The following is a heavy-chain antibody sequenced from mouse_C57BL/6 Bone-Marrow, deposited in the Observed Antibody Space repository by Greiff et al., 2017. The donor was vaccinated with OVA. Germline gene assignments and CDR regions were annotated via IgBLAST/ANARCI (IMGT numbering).Heavy chain of an antibody. CDR1: GYTFTSYG. V-gene: IGHV1-81*01. CDR2: IYPRSGNT. J-gene: IGHJ2*01. D-gene: IGHD4-1*01. Sequence: VKLQQSGAELARPGASVKLSCKASGYTFTSYGISWVKQRTGQGLEWIGEIYPRSGNTYYNEKFKGKATLTADKSSSTAYMELRSLTSEDAAVYFCARRILGRYFDYWGQGTTLTVSS. CDR3: ARRILGRYFDY.